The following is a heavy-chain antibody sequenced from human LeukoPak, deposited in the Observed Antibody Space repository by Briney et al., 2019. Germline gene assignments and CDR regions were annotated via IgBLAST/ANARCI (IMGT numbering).Heavy chain of an antibody. V-gene: IGHV4-4*07. D-gene: IGHD4-17*01. CDR3: ARGSTAVDF. J-gene: IGHJ4*02. CDR2: IYTSGIT. Sequence: PSETLSLTCTVSGCSISSYYWSWIRQPAGKGLEWVGRIYTSGITNYNPALKSRVTMSVDTSKSQFSLKLSSVTAADTAVYYSARGSTAVDFWGQGTLVTVSS. CDR1: GCSISSYY.